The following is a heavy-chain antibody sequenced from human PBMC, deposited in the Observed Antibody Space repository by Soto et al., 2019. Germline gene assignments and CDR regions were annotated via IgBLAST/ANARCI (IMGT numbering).Heavy chain of an antibody. CDR3: ARPAGQWLEMGGFDY. V-gene: IGHV5-51*01. J-gene: IGHJ4*02. CDR2: IYPGDSDT. D-gene: IGHD6-19*01. Sequence: PGESLKISCKGSGYSFTSYWIGWVRQMPGKGLEWMGIIYPGDSDTRYSPSFQGQVTISADKSISTAYLQWSSLKASDTAMYYCARPAGQWLEMGGFDYWGQGTLVTVSS. CDR1: GYSFTSYW.